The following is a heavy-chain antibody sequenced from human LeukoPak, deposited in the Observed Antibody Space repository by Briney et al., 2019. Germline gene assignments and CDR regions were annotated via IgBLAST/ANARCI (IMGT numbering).Heavy chain of an antibody. V-gene: IGHV4-59*01. J-gene: IGHJ4*02. D-gene: IGHD6-19*01. CDR3: ARDSEYSSGWYGEFDY. CDR2: IYYSGST. Sequence: SETLSLTCTASGGSITSYYWSWIRQPPGKGLEWIGYIYYSGSTNYNPSLKSRVTISVDTSKNQFSLKLSSVTAADTAVYYCARDSEYSSGWYGEFDYWGQGTLVTVSS. CDR1: GGSITSYY.